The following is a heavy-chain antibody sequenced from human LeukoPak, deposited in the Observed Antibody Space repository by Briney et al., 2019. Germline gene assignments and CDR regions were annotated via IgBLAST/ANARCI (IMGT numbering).Heavy chain of an antibody. CDR2: ISSSSYI. J-gene: IGHJ4*02. CDR1: GFTFSSYS. V-gene: IGHV3-21*01. D-gene: IGHD1-1*01. Sequence: GGSLRLSCAASGFTFSSYSMNWVRQAPGKGLEWVSSISSSSYIYYADSVKGRFTISRDNAKNSLYLQMNSLRAEDTAVYYCARTATTEDYFDYWGQGTLVTVSS. CDR3: ARTATTEDYFDY.